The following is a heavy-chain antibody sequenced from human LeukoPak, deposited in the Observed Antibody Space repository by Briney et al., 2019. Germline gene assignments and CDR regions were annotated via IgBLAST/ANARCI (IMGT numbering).Heavy chain of an antibody. Sequence: SETLSLTCAVYGGSFSGYYWSWIRQPPGKGLEWIGEINHSGSTNYNPSLKSRVTISVDTSKNQFSLKLSSVTAADTAVYYCARLTGPYPGYYFDYWGQGTLVPVSS. CDR3: ARLTGPYPGYYFDY. CDR1: GGSFSGYY. J-gene: IGHJ4*02. D-gene: IGHD1-20*01. V-gene: IGHV4-34*01. CDR2: INHSGST.